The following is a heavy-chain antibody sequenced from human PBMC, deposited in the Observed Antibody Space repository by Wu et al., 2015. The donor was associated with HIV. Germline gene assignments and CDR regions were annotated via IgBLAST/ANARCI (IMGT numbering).Heavy chain of an antibody. CDR2: INPNSGGSGGT. CDR1: GYTFTGYY. Sequence: QVQLVQSGAEVKKPGASVKVSCKAFGYTFTGYYMHWVRQAPGQGLEWMGWINPNSGGSGGTNYAQKFQGRVTMTRDTSISTAYMELSRLRSADTAVYYCVSSAGTSYYFDYWGQGTLVTVSS. J-gene: IGHJ4*02. D-gene: IGHD2-2*01. CDR3: VSSAGTSYYFDY. V-gene: IGHV1-2*02.